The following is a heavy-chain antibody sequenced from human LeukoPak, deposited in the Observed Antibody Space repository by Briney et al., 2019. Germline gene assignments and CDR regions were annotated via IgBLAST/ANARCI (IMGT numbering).Heavy chain of an antibody. J-gene: IGHJ4*02. CDR2: ISSSSSTI. D-gene: IGHD3-22*01. V-gene: IGHV3-48*04. Sequence: GGSLRLSCAASGFTFSSYSMNWVRQAPGKGLEWVSYISSSSSTIYYADSVKGRFTISRDNAKNSLYLQMNSLRAEDTAVYYCARHLYYYDSSGYLDYWGQGTLVTVSS. CDR1: GFTFSSYS. CDR3: ARHLYYYDSSGYLDY.